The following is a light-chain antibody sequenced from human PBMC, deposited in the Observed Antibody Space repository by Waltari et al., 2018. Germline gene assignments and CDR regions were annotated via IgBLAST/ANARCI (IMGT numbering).Light chain of an antibody. CDR1: SSDVGAYNY. J-gene: IGLJ2*01. Sequence: QSALTQPRSVSASPGQSVRIPCTGSSSDVGAYNYVSWYQQHQCKSPKLIIYDVTDRPSGVPDRFSGSKSGNTASLTISGLQSEDEADYYCCSYAGRSIFGLFGGGTKLTVL. CDR2: DVT. V-gene: IGLV2-11*01. CDR3: CSYAGRSIFGL.